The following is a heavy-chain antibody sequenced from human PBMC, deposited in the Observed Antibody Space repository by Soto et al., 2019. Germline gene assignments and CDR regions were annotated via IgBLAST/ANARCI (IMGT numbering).Heavy chain of an antibody. CDR2: TSNNGNT. CDR3: AKDLRPGLIVPTQSVFDS. V-gene: IGHV3-23*01. CDR1: GFPFNTYA. J-gene: IGHJ5*01. Sequence: GGSLRLSCEASGFPFNTYAMTWFRQVPGMGLEWVSTTSNNGNTDFAESVRGRFTVSRDNSKNILYLQMTNLRVEDAAIYFCAKDLRPGLIVPTQSVFDSRGQGSPVTVSS. D-gene: IGHD2-21*01.